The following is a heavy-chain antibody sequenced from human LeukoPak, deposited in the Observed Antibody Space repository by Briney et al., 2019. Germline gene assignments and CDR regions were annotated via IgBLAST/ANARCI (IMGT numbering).Heavy chain of an antibody. J-gene: IGHJ4*02. D-gene: IGHD4-17*01. CDR2: ISGSGGST. CDR3: AKASVSMVTTGDFDY. CDR1: GFTFSTYA. V-gene: IGHV3-23*01. Sequence: GGSLRLSCAASGFTFSTYAMSWVRQAPGKGLEWVSAISGSGGSTYYTDSVRGRFTISRDNSKNTLYLQMISLRAEATAVYYCAKASVSMVTTGDFDYWGQGTLVTVSS.